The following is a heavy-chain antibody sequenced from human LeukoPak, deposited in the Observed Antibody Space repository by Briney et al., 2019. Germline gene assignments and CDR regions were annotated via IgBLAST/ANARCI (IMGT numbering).Heavy chain of an antibody. CDR1: GGSFSGYY. CDR2: IYHSGST. J-gene: IGHJ3*02. CDR3: ARDLGYSSGWLDAFDI. V-gene: IGHV4-34*01. Sequence: SETLSLTCAVYGGSFSGYYWSWIRQPPGKGLEWIGYIYHSGSTYYNPSLKSRVTISVDRSKNQFSLKLSSVTAADTAVYYCARDLGYSSGWLDAFDIWGQGTMVTVSS. D-gene: IGHD6-19*01.